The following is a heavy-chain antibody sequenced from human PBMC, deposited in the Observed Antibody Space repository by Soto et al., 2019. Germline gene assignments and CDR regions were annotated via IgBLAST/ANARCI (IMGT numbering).Heavy chain of an antibody. V-gene: IGHV3-33*01. J-gene: IGHJ6*02. CDR1: GFTFSSYG. Sequence: QVQLVESGGGVVQPGRSLRLSCAASGFTFSSYGMHWVRQAPGKGLEWVAVIWYDGSNKYYADSVKGRFTISRDNSKNTLYLQMNSLRAEDTDVYYCARDNSRRGSMDVWGQGTTVTVSS. D-gene: IGHD6-13*01. CDR2: IWYDGSNK. CDR3: ARDNSRRGSMDV.